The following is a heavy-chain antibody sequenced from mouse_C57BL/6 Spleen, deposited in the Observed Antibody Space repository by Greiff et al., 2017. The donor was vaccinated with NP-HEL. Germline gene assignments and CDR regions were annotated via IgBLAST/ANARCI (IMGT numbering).Heavy chain of an antibody. CDR2: IDPSDSYT. V-gene: IGHV1-59*01. J-gene: IGHJ2*01. CDR1: GYTFTSYW. Sequence: VQLQQPGAELVRPGPSVKLSCKASGYTFTSYWMHWVKQRPGQGLEWIGVIDPSDSYTNYNQKFKGKATLTVDTSSSTAYMQLSSLTSEDSAVYYCARSEHGFDYWGQGTTLTVSS. CDR3: ARSEHGFDY.